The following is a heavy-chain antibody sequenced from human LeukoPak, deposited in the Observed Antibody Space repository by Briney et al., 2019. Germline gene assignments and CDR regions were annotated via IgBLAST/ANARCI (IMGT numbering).Heavy chain of an antibody. CDR3: ARHSDVIGAI. D-gene: IGHD3-10*01. V-gene: IGHV5-51*01. CDR2: IYPRDSDT. J-gene: IGHJ6*02. CDR1: GYTFSHPW. Sequence: GESLKISCKGSGYTFSHPWVGWGGPKSGRGLEWMGIIYPRDSDTRYSPSFQGHVTISADTSINTAYLEWSRLEASDTGIYYCARHSDVIGAIWGQGTTVTVSS.